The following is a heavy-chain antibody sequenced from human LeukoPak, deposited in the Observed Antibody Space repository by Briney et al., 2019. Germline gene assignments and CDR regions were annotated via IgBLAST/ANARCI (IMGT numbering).Heavy chain of an antibody. J-gene: IGHJ5*02. D-gene: IGHD6-13*01. CDR2: MNPNSGNT. CDR3: AAGIAAAATFS. Sequence: GASVKVSFKASGYTFTSYDINWVRQATGQGLEWMGWMNPNSGNTGYAQKFQGRVTMTRNTSISTAYMELSSQRSEDTAVYYCAAGIAAAATFSWGQGTLVTVSS. V-gene: IGHV1-8*01. CDR1: GYTFTSYD.